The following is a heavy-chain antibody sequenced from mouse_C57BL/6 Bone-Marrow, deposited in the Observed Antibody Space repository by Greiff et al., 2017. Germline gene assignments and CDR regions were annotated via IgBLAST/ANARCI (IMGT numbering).Heavy chain of an antibody. Sequence: QVQLKQSGAELVRPGASVTLSCKASGYTFTDYEMHWVKQTPVHGLEWIGAIDPETGGTAYNQKFKGKAILTADKSSSTAYMELRSLTSEDSAVYYCTIYCGKGDYAMDYWGQGTSVTVSS. CDR3: TIYCGKGDYAMDY. CDR1: GYTFTDYE. J-gene: IGHJ4*01. V-gene: IGHV1-15*01. D-gene: IGHD2-1*01. CDR2: IDPETGGT.